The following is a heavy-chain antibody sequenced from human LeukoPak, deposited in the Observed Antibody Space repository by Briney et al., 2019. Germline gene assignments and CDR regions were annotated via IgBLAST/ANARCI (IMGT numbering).Heavy chain of an antibody. D-gene: IGHD5-18*01. CDR1: GFTFSSYS. Sequence: GGSLRLSCAASGFTFSSYSMNWVRQAPGKGLEWVSYISSSSSTIYYADSVKGRFTISRDNAKNSLYLQMNSLRAEDTAVYYCARETRGFVQLWNLDYWGQGTLVTVSS. CDR3: ARETRGFVQLWNLDY. J-gene: IGHJ4*02. V-gene: IGHV3-48*04. CDR2: ISSSSSTI.